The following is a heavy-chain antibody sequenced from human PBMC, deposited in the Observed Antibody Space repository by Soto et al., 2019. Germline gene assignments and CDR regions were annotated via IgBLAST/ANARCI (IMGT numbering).Heavy chain of an antibody. Sequence: QVQLVQSGTEVKKPGSSVKVSGKASGGTFSSYAINWVRQAPGQGLEWMGGIIPIFGTTTYAQKFQGRVTITADESTSTAYMELSSLRSEDTAMYYCAREGYDYGDGGNWFDPWGQGTLVTVSS. CDR1: GGTFSSYA. V-gene: IGHV1-69*12. J-gene: IGHJ5*02. D-gene: IGHD4-17*01. CDR3: AREGYDYGDGGNWFDP. CDR2: IIPIFGTT.